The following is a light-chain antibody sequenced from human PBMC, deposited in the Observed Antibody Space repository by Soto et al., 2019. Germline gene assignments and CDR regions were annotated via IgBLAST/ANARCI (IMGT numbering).Light chain of an antibody. CDR3: QQYGSSPWT. Sequence: EIVLTHSPGTLSLSPGEIATLSCGSIQSVSSSSLAWYHQKPGQAPRLLIYGASSRATGIPDRFSGSGSGTDFTLTISRLEPEDFEVYYCQQYGSSPWTFGQGTKVDIK. CDR1: QSVSSSS. J-gene: IGKJ1*01. CDR2: GAS. V-gene: IGKV3-20*01.